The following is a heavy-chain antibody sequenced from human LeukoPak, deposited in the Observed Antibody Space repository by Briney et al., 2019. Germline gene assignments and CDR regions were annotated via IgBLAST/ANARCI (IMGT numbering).Heavy chain of an antibody. D-gene: IGHD5-12*01. J-gene: IGHJ4*02. CDR1: GGSISSSSYY. V-gene: IGHV4-39*07. Sequence: SETLSLTCTVSGGSISSSSYYWGWIRQPPGKGLEWIGSIYYSGSTYYNPSLKSRVTISVDTSKNQFSLNLNSVTAADTAVYFCARHSTDIVATMFDYWGQGTLVTVSS. CDR2: IYYSGST. CDR3: ARHSTDIVATMFDY.